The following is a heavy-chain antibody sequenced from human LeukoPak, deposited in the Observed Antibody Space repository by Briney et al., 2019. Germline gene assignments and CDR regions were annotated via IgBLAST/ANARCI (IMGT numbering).Heavy chain of an antibody. D-gene: IGHD3-22*01. Sequence: SETLSLTRTVSGGSLSSSTYYWGWIRQPPGKGLEWIGSMYYSGSTYYNQSLKSRVTISVDTSKKQFSLKLTSVTAADTAVYYCARHYYDSSGYYPWYFDYWGQGTLVTVSS. CDR2: MYYSGST. J-gene: IGHJ4*02. V-gene: IGHV4-39*01. CDR1: GGSLSSSTYY. CDR3: ARHYYDSSGYYPWYFDY.